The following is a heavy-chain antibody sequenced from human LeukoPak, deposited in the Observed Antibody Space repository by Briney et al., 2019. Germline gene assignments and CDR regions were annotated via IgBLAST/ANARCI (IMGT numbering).Heavy chain of an antibody. Sequence: ASVKVSCKASGYTFTSYGISWVRQAPGQGLEWMGWISAYNGNTNYAQKLQGRVTMTTDTSTSTAYMELRSLRSDDTAVYYCARDAEQERRDGYEWPRDYWGQGTLVTVSS. CDR3: ARDAEQERRDGYEWPRDY. J-gene: IGHJ4*02. D-gene: IGHD5-24*01. CDR2: ISAYNGNT. CDR1: GYTFTSYG. V-gene: IGHV1-18*01.